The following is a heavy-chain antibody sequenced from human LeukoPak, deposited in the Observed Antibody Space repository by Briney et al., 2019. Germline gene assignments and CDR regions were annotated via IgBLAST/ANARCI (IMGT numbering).Heavy chain of an antibody. CDR1: GGSISSGSYY. Sequence: SETLSLTCTVSGGSISSGSYYWSWIRQPAGKGLEWIGRIYTSGSTNYNPSLKSRVTISVDTSKNQFPLKLSSVTAADTAVYYCARVGYCSHGSCLRLDWYFDLWGRGTLVTVSS. V-gene: IGHV4-61*02. CDR2: IYTSGST. CDR3: ARVGYCSHGSCLRLDWYFDL. D-gene: IGHD2-15*01. J-gene: IGHJ2*01.